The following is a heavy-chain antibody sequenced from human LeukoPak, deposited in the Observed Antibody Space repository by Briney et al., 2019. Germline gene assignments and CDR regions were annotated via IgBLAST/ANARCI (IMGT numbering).Heavy chain of an antibody. CDR2: ISGSAGST. D-gene: IGHD6-19*01. V-gene: IGHV3-23*01. Sequence: PGGSLRLSXAASGFTFSSYVMSWVRQAPGKGLEWVSSISGSAGSTYYTDSVKGRFAISRDNSKNTLYLQMNSLRDEDTAVYYCAKDQQWLEYFDYWGQGILVTVSS. CDR1: GFTFSSYV. J-gene: IGHJ4*02. CDR3: AKDQQWLEYFDY.